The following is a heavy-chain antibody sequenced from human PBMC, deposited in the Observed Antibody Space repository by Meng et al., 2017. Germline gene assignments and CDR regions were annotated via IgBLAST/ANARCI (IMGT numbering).Heavy chain of an antibody. V-gene: IGHV1-18*01. Sequence: PLVRLGVEGEKPGASGNAPCKASSYSITSYGISCVRQAPGQGREWLGWISAYNCNTNNAQKLQGRVTMTTDTSTSTAYMELRSLRSDGTAVYYCARAGIAVAGPDYWGQGTLVTVSS. J-gene: IGHJ4*02. D-gene: IGHD6-19*01. CDR3: ARAGIAVAGPDY. CDR2: ISAYNCNT. CDR1: SYSITSYG.